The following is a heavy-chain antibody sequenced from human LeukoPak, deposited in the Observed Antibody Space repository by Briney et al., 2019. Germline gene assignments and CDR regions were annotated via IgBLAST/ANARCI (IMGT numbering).Heavy chain of an antibody. V-gene: IGHV3-48*01. CDR1: GFTFSSYS. Sequence: GGSLRLSCAASGFTFSSYSMNWVRQAPGKGLEWVSYISSSSTIYYADSVKGRFTISRDNAKNSLYLQMNSLRAEDTAVYYCARGVVAVVAAQYNWFDPWGQGTLVTVSS. CDR3: ARGVVAVVAAQYNWFDP. CDR2: ISSSSTI. J-gene: IGHJ5*02. D-gene: IGHD2-15*01.